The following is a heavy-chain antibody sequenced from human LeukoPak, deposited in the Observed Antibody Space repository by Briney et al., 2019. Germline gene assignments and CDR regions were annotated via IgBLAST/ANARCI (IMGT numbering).Heavy chain of an antibody. Sequence: GGSLRLSCAASGFTFSSYAIHWVRQVPGKGLEWVAVISYDGRNKHYVDSVKGRFIISRDNSKNTLYLQMNSLRAEDTAVYYCARDSNAVAGIDYWGQGTLVTVSS. CDR1: GFTFSSYA. J-gene: IGHJ4*02. CDR3: ARDSNAVAGIDY. V-gene: IGHV3-30*03. CDR2: ISYDGRNK. D-gene: IGHD6-19*01.